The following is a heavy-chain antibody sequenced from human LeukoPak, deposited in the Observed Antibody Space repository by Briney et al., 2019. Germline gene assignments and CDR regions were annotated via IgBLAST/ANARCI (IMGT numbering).Heavy chain of an antibody. V-gene: IGHV3-21*01. D-gene: IGHD4-17*01. J-gene: IGHJ3*02. Sequence: GGSLRLSCAASGFTFSSYSMNWVRQAPGKGLEWVSSISSSSSYIYYADSVKGRFTISRDNAKNSLYLQMNSLRAEDTAVYYCASRPRGDYVGVDDAFDIWGQGTMVTVSS. CDR1: GFTFSSYS. CDR2: ISSSSSYI. CDR3: ASRPRGDYVGVDDAFDI.